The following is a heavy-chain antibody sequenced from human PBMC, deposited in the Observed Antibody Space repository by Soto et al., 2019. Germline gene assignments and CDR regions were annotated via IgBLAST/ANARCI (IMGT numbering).Heavy chain of an antibody. CDR3: ARHLRPMTYYYGMDV. V-gene: IGHV4-39*01. Sequence: SETRSLTCTVSGGYISSRSYYWGWIRQPPGKGLEWIGSIYYSGSTYYNPSLKSRVTISVDTSKNQFSLKLSSVTAADTAVYYCARHLRPMTYYYGMDVWGQGTTVTVSS. D-gene: IGHD3-22*01. CDR2: IYYSGST. J-gene: IGHJ6*02. CDR1: GGYISSRSYY.